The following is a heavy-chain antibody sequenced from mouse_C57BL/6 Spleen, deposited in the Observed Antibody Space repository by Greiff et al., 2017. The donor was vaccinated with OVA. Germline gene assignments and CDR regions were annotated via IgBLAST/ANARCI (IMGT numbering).Heavy chain of an antibody. CDR2: ISYDGSN. CDR1: GYSFTSGYY. D-gene: IGHD2-13*01. Sequence: EVQLVESGPGLVKPSQSLSLTCSVSGYSFTSGYYWYWIRQSPGNILEWMGYISYDGSNNYNPYLKNRSSSTSETSNNQIVLKLKSMSTEDTATDDCARADGDYSGRGYFDYWGQGTTLTVSS. V-gene: IGHV3-6*01. J-gene: IGHJ2*01. CDR3: ARADGDYSGRGYFDY.